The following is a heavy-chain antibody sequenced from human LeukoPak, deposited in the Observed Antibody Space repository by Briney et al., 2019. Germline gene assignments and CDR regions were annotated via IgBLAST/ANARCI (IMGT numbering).Heavy chain of an antibody. Sequence: GGSLRLSCAASGFTFSSYSMNWVRQAPGKGLEWVSSISSSSSYIYYADSVKGRFTVSRDDSKSTLYLQMNSLRVEDTALYFCARDDDTSSHYSRFDYWGQGTLVTVSS. CDR3: ARDDDTSSHYSRFDY. CDR1: GFTFSSYS. J-gene: IGHJ4*02. D-gene: IGHD3-22*01. CDR2: ISSSSSYI. V-gene: IGHV3-21*01.